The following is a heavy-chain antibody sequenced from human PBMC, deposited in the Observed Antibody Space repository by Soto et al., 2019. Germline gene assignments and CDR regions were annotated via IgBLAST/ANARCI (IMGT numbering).Heavy chain of an antibody. V-gene: IGHV3-11*01. CDR2: ISSSGSTI. D-gene: IGHD3-3*01. CDR3: AREITIFGVVTPFDD. J-gene: IGHJ4*02. CDR1: GFTFGDYY. Sequence: GGSLRLSCAASGFTFGDYYMSWIRQAPGKGLEWVSYISSSGSTIYYADSVKGRFTISRDNAKNSLYLQMNSLRAEDTAVYYCAREITIFGVVTPFDDWGQGTLDTVSS.